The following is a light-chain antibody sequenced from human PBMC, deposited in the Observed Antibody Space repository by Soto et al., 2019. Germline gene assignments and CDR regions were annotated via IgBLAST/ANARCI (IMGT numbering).Light chain of an antibody. Sequence: EILMTQSPATLAASPGERATLSCRASQSVGSKLAWYQQKPGQPPRLVMFDASIRATGVPARFSGGGSGTEFTLTISSLQSEDFALDYCQLYEKWPPTTFGQGTKVEI. CDR3: QLYEKWPPTT. J-gene: IGKJ1*01. CDR1: QSVGSK. CDR2: DAS. V-gene: IGKV3-15*01.